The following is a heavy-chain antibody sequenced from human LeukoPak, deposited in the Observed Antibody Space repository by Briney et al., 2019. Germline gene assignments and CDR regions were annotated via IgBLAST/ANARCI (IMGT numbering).Heavy chain of an antibody. V-gene: IGHV4-34*01. D-gene: IGHD6-6*01. CDR3: ARPQWYSSSADDAFDI. CDR1: GGSFSGNS. Sequence: SETLSLTCAVYGGSFSGNSWTWLRQSPGKGLEWIGEINHSGSTNYNPSLKSRVTISVDTSKNQFSLKLSSVTAADTAVYYCARPQWYSSSADDAFDIWGQGTMVTVSS. J-gene: IGHJ3*02. CDR2: INHSGST.